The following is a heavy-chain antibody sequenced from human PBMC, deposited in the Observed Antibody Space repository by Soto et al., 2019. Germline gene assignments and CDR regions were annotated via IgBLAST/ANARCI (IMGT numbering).Heavy chain of an antibody. CDR2: INPSGGST. Sequence: ASVKVSCKASGYTFTGYYMHWVRQAPGQGLEWMGIINPSGGSTSYAQKFQGRVTMTRDTSTSTVYMELSSLRSEDTAVYYCASNYDFWSGPGMGYYYGMDVWGQGTTVTVSS. V-gene: IGHV1-46*01. CDR1: GYTFTGYY. D-gene: IGHD3-3*01. CDR3: ASNYDFWSGPGMGYYYGMDV. J-gene: IGHJ6*02.